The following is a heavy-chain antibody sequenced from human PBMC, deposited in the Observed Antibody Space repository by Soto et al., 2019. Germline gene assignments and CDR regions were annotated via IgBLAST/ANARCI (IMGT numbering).Heavy chain of an antibody. V-gene: IGHV3-23*01. CDR1: GFTFSSYA. D-gene: IGHD2-15*01. CDR2: ISGSGGST. Sequence: GGFLRLSCAASGFTFSSYAMSWVRQAPGKELEWVSAISGSGGSTYYADSVKGRFTISRDNSKNTLYLQMNSLRAEDMAVYYCAKVGWAYCSGGSCPGYWGQGTLVTVSS. J-gene: IGHJ4*02. CDR3: AKVGWAYCSGGSCPGY.